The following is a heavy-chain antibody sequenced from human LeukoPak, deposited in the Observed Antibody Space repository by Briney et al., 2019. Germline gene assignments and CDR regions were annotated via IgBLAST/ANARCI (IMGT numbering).Heavy chain of an antibody. V-gene: IGHV3-23*01. CDR2: ISGGGETT. CDR3: ARDYADYVGYFCFDY. CDR1: GFTFNNYA. J-gene: IGHJ4*02. Sequence: PGGSLRLSCAASGFTFNNYAMNWVRHPPGKGLEWGSSISGGGETTYYADSAKGRFTISSDNSQNTWYLHMNSLRAEDTAVYYCARDYADYVGYFCFDYWGQGTRVTVSS. D-gene: IGHD4-17*01.